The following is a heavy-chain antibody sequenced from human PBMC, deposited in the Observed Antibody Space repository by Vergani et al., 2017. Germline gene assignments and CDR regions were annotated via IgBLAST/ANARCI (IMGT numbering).Heavy chain of an antibody. CDR3: ARVPYGSGSYYSW. J-gene: IGHJ4*02. Sequence: QVQLVQSGAEVKKPGSSVKVSCKASGGTFSSYAISWVRQAPGQGLEWMGGIIPIFGTANYAQKLQGRVTMTTDTSTSTAYMELRSLRSDDTAVYYCARVPYGSGSYYSWWGQGTLVTVSS. V-gene: IGHV1-69*06. CDR2: IIPIFGTA. CDR1: GGTFSSYA. D-gene: IGHD3-10*01.